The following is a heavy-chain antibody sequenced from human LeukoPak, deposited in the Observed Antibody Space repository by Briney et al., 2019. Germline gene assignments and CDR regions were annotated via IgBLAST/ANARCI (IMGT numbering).Heavy chain of an antibody. J-gene: IGHJ3*02. CDR3: AKDWLLWFGEFDAFDI. CDR1: GFTLSSYA. CDR2: ISGSGGST. D-gene: IGHD3-10*01. V-gene: IGHV3-23*01. Sequence: GGSLSLSCAASGFTLSSYAMSWVRQAPGKGLEWVSAISGSGGSTYYADSVKGRFTISRDNSKNTLYLQMNSLRAEDTAVYYCAKDWLLWFGEFDAFDIWGQGTMVTVSS.